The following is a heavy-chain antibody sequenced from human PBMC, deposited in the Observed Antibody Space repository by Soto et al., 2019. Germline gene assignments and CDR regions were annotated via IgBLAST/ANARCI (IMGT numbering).Heavy chain of an antibody. J-gene: IGHJ4*02. V-gene: IGHV4-39*01. CDR1: GGSISSSSYY. CDR2: IYYSGST. CDR3: ARRSSGIAVAGTVY. Sequence: SETLSLTCTVSGGSISSSSYYWGWIRQPPGKGLEWIGSIYYSGSTDYNPSLKSRVTISVDTSKNQFSLKLSSVTAADTAVYYCARRSSGIAVAGTVYWGQGTLVTVSS. D-gene: IGHD6-19*01.